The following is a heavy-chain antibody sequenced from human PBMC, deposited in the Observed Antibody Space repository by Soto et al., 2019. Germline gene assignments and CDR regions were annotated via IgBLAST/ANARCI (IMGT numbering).Heavy chain of an antibody. Sequence: EVQLLESGGGLVQPGGSLRLSCAASGFTFSSYAMSWVRQAPGKGLEWVSAISGSGGSTYYADSVKGRFTISRDNSKNTLYLQMNCLRAEDTAVYDCAKDRDIVATFGDYGGQGTLVTVSS. J-gene: IGHJ4*02. CDR1: GFTFSSYA. D-gene: IGHD5-12*01. V-gene: IGHV3-23*01. CDR2: ISGSGGST. CDR3: AKDRDIVATFGDY.